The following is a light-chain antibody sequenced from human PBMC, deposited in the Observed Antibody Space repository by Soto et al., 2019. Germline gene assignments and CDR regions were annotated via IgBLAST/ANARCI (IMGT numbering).Light chain of an antibody. CDR2: ATS. V-gene: IGKV1-39*01. CDR1: QSISTY. J-gene: IGKJ1*01. Sequence: DIQMNQSPSSLSASVGDRVTITCRASQSISTYLHWYQQKPGTAPKLLIYATSNLQSGVPSRFSGSGSGTDFTLTINSLQPEDSATYYCQQAYSTPWTFGQGTKVDIK. CDR3: QQAYSTPWT.